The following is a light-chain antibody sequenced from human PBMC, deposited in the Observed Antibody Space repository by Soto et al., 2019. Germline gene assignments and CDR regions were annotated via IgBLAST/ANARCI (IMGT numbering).Light chain of an antibody. CDR3: QQYANSPQT. J-gene: IGKJ2*01. CDR2: HAS. CDR1: QSVTSSY. V-gene: IGKV3-20*01. Sequence: DIVLTQSPGTLSLSPGERATLSCRPSQSVTSSYLAWYQQKPGQAPRLLIYHASTRAAGIPDRFSGSGSGRDFTLTISRLEPEDFAVYYCQQYANSPQTFGQGTQLES.